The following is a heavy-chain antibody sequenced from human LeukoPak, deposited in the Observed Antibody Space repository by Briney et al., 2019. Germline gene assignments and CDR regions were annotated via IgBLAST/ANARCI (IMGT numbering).Heavy chain of an antibody. CDR2: ITSSSSTI. V-gene: IGHV3-48*02. Sequence: PGGSLRLSCAASGFTFSTYSMNWVRQAPGKGLEWVSYITSSSSTIYYADSVRGRFTISRDNAKNSLYLQMNSLRDEDTAVYYCARVDWMIGAFDIWDQGTMVTVSS. CDR3: ARVDWMIGAFDI. J-gene: IGHJ3*02. CDR1: GFTFSTYS. D-gene: IGHD3-22*01.